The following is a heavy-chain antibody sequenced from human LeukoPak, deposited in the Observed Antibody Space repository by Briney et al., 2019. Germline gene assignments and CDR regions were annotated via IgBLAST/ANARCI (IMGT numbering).Heavy chain of an antibody. CDR1: GGSISSYY. CDR2: IYYSATT. CDR3: ARGVPFDP. V-gene: IGHV4-59*01. Sequence: TSETLSLTCTVSGGSISSYYWSWIRQPPGKGLEWIGYIYYSATTNYNPSLKCRVTISIDASKNQFSLNLTSLTAADTAVYYCARGVPFDPWGQGTQVTVSS. J-gene: IGHJ5*02. D-gene: IGHD4/OR15-4a*01.